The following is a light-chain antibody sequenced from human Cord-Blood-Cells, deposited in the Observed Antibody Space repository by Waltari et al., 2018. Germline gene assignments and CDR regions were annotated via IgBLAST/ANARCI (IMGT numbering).Light chain of an antibody. CDR2: LGS. V-gene: IGKV2-28*01. J-gene: IGKJ1*01. CDR3: MQALQTPWT. CDR1: QILLHSNGYNY. Sequence: DSVMTQSPLSLPVTPGEPASISCSSSQILLHSNGYNYLDWYLQKPGQSPQLLIYLGSNRASGVPDRFSGSGSGTDFTLKISRVEAEDVGVYYCMQALQTPWTFGQGTKVEIK.